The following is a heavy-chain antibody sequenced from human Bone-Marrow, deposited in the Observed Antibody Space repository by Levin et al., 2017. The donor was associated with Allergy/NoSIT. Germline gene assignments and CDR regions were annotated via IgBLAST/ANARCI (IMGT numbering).Heavy chain of an antibody. Sequence: GGSLRLSCVASGLDVGDSYMSWVRQAPGKGLEWVSVIYSGGNRYYAASVKGRFTISRDESKNTIYLQRNSLRAEAPAVYCGVRVPFFTGSCYAGAAAFDIWGRGTVVTVSS. CDR2: IYSGGNR. V-gene: IGHV3-53*01. CDR3: VRVPFFTGSCYAGAAAFDI. CDR1: GLDVGDSY. J-gene: IGHJ3*02. D-gene: IGHD1-26*01.